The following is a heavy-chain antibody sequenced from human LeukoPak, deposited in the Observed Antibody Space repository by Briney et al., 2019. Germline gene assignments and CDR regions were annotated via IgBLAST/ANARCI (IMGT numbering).Heavy chain of an antibody. V-gene: IGHV4-39*01. CDR3: ARTDYGILTGYYFNY. D-gene: IGHD3-9*01. CDR2: YYYSGST. CDR1: GASISRGGYY. J-gene: IGHJ4*02. Sequence: SETLSLTCTVYGASISRGGYYWGWIRQPPGKGLEWVGSYYYSGSTYHNPSLKSRITISVDTSKNQLSLKLSSVTAADTAIYYGARTDYGILTGYYFNYWGQGTLVTVSS.